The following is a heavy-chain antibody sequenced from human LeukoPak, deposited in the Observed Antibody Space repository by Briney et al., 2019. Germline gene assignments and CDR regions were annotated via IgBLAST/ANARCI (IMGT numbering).Heavy chain of an antibody. D-gene: IGHD5-12*01. V-gene: IGHV4-61*02. CDR2: IYTSGST. CDR1: GGSISSGSYY. J-gene: IGHJ3*02. Sequence: SETLSLTCTVSGGSISSGSYYWSWIRQPAGKGLEWIGRIYTSGSTNYNPSLKSRVTISVDTSKNQFSLKLSSVTAADTAVYYCASSELGYAHAFDIWGQGTMVTVSS. CDR3: ASSELGYAHAFDI.